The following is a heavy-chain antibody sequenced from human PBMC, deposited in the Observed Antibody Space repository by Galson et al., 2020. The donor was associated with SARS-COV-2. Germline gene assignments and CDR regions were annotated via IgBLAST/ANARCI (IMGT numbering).Heavy chain of an antibody. V-gene: IGHV2-70*11. CDR3: ARTWISGTTSRTFDS. Sequence: SGPTLVKPPQTLTLTCTFPGFSLYTSGMCVSWIRQPPGKALEWLARIDWAADKHYNTSLKTRLSISKDTSKNQVVLRMTNMDPGDTATYYCARTWISGTTSRTFDSWGQGTLVTVSS. CDR1: GFSLYTSGMC. CDR2: IDWAADK. D-gene: IGHD1-1*01. J-gene: IGHJ4*02.